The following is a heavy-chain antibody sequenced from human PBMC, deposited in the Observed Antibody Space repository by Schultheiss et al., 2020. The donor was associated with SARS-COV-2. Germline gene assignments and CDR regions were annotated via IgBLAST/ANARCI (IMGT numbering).Heavy chain of an antibody. D-gene: IGHD5-18*01. CDR3: ARGEYSYRYVDNYYYGLDV. J-gene: IGHJ6*02. CDR2: ISSGGSNT. CDR1: GFTFSDYY. V-gene: IGHV3-11*01. Sequence: GGSLRLSCAASGFTFSDYYMSWIRQAPGKGLEWVSYISSGGSNTYYADSVKGRFTISRDNAKNSLYLHMNSLRAEDTAVYYCARGEYSYRYVDNYYYGLDVWGQGTTVTVSS.